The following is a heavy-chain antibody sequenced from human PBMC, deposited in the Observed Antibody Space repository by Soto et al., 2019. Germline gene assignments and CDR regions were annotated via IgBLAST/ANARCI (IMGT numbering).Heavy chain of an antibody. Sequence: KTSETLSLTCTVSGGSISSYYWIWIRQPPGKGLEWIGYIYYSGSTNYNPSLKSRVTISVDTSKNQFSLKLSSVTAADTAVYYCARAYSSSWAYFDYWGQGTLVTVSS. CDR1: GGSISSYY. J-gene: IGHJ4*02. D-gene: IGHD6-13*01. V-gene: IGHV4-59*01. CDR2: IYYSGST. CDR3: ARAYSSSWAYFDY.